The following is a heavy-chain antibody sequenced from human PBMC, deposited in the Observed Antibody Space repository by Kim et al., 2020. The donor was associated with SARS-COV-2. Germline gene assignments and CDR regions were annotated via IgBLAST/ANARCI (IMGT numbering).Heavy chain of an antibody. CDR1: GYTFTSYG. D-gene: IGHD3-3*01. CDR2: ISAYNGNT. CDR3: ARVLGYYDFWSGYPSSGYGMDV. V-gene: IGHV1-18*01. J-gene: IGHJ6*02. Sequence: ASVKVSCKASGYTFTSYGISWVRQAPGQGLEWMGWISAYNGNTNYAQKLQGRVTMTTDTSTSTAHMELRSLRSDDTAVYYCARVLGYYDFWSGYPSSGYGMDVWGQGTTVTVSS.